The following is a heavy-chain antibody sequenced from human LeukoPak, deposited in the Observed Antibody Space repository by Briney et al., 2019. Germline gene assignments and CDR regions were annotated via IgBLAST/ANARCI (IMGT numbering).Heavy chain of an antibody. CDR1: GGSISSSSYY. D-gene: IGHD2-15*01. CDR2: IYYSGST. V-gene: IGHV4-39*01. J-gene: IGHJ6*03. Sequence: SETLSLTCTVSGGSISSSSYYCGWIRQPPGKGLEWIGSIYYSGSTYYNPSLKSRVTISVDTSKNQFSLKLSSVTAADTAVYYCARLAADYYYYYMDVWGKGTTVTISS. CDR3: ARLAADYYYYYMDV.